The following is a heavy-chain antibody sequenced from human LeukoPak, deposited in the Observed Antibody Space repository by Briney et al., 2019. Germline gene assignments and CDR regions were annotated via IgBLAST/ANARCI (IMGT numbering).Heavy chain of an antibody. Sequence: GGSLRLSCAASGFTFSSYGMHWFRQAPAKGLEWVAFIRYDGSNQYYEDSVKGRFTISRDNAKNTLYLQMDSLRGEDTAVYYCAKDPLRNYDFWSRYGYFDYWGQGTLVTVSS. CDR3: AKDPLRNYDFWSRYGYFDY. D-gene: IGHD3-3*01. V-gene: IGHV3-30*02. CDR1: GFTFSSYG. J-gene: IGHJ4*02. CDR2: IRYDGSNQ.